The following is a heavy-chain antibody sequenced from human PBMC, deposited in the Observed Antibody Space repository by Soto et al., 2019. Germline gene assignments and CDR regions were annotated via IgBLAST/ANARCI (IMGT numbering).Heavy chain of an antibody. CDR1: GYTFTGYY. J-gene: IGHJ5*02. CDR2: INPNSGGT. D-gene: IGHD1-26*01. V-gene: IGHV1-2*02. Sequence: ASVKVSCKASGYTFTGYYMHWVRQAPGQGLEWMGWINPNSGGTNYAQKFQGRVTMTRDTSISTAYMELSRLRSDDTAVYYCARDPKRRELSNWFDPWGQGTLVTVSS. CDR3: ARDPKRRELSNWFDP.